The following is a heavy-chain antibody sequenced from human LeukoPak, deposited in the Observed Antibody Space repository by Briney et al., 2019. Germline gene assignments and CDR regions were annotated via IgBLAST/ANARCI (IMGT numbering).Heavy chain of an antibody. CDR1: GGSISSSDYY. J-gene: IGHJ5*02. CDR3: ARALGYCGGGSCTRGYNWFDP. CDR2: IYYGGST. Sequence: TSETLSLTCTVSGGSISSSDYYWGWIRQPPGKGLEWIGSIYYGGSTYYNPSLKSRVTISVDTSMNQFSLKLSFVTTADTAVYYCARALGYCGGGSCTRGYNWFDPWGQGTLVTVPS. D-gene: IGHD2-15*01. V-gene: IGHV4-39*01.